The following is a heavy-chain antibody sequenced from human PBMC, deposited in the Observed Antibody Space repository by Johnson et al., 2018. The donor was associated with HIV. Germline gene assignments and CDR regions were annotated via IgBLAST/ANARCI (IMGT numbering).Heavy chain of an antibody. CDR3: ARGPRNPGLDFFDI. CDR1: AFSFSDHY. J-gene: IGHJ3*02. V-gene: IGHV3-72*01. D-gene: IGHD1-14*01. Sequence: VQLVESGGGLVQPGGSLRLSCAASAFSFSDHYMGWVRQAPGKGLEWVGRSRNKANSYTTEYAASVKGRFTISRDDSKNSVYLQMNSLKTEDKAVYYCARGPRNPGLDFFDIWGQGTMVTVSS. CDR2: SRNKANSYTT.